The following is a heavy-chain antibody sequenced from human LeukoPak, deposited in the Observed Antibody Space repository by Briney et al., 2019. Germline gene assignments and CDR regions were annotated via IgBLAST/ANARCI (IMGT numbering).Heavy chain of an antibody. CDR3: ASPLSGYSSSWHLDY. D-gene: IGHD6-13*01. J-gene: IGHJ4*02. CDR2: IIPILGIA. CDR1: GGTFSSYA. Sequence: GASVKVSCKASGGTFSSYAISWVRQAPGQGLEWMGRIIPILGIANYAQKFQGRVTITADKSTSTAYMELSSLRSEDMAVYYCASPLSGYSSSWHLDYWGQGTLVTVSS. V-gene: IGHV1-69*04.